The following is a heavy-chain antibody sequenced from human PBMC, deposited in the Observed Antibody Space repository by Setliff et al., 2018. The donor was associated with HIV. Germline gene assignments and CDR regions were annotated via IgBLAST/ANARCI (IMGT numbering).Heavy chain of an antibody. CDR1: GFTFSSYG. V-gene: IGHV3-33*01. CDR3: TRGQRLTIFGVVIRRDWFDP. Sequence: LRLSCAASGFTFSSYGMHWVRQAPGKGLEWVAVIWYDGSNKYYADSVKGRFTISRDNSNNTLYLHMNNLRADDTAVYYCTRGQRLTIFGVVIRRDWFDPWGQGTLVTVSS. D-gene: IGHD3-3*01. CDR2: IWYDGSNK. J-gene: IGHJ5*02.